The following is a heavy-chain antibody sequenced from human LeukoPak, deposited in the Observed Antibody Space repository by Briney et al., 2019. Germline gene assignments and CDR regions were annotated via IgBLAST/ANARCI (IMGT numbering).Heavy chain of an antibody. V-gene: IGHV3-21*01. D-gene: IGHD6-19*01. CDR3: ARSFYSSGWYPDLQYNRFDP. CDR2: ISSSSSYI. J-gene: IGHJ5*02. CDR1: GFTFSSYS. Sequence: PGGSLRLSCAASGFTFSSYSMNWVRQAPGKGLEWVSSISSSSSYIYYADSVKGRFTISRDNAKNSLYLQMNSLRAEDTAVYYCARSFYSSGWYPDLQYNRFDPRGQGTLVTGSS.